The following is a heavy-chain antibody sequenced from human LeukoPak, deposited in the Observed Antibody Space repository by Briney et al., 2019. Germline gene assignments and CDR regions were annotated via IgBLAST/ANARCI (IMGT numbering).Heavy chain of an antibody. D-gene: IGHD3-22*01. CDR1: GFSFSSYA. Sequence: GGSLRLSCAASGFSFSSYAMSWVRQAPGKGLEWVSTLSGNGCSTYYADSVKGRFTISRDNAKNTLYLQTSSLRVDDTAVYYCAEDQSQTHDDSSGFLHWGQGTLVTVSS. CDR3: AEDQSQTHDDSSGFLH. CDR2: LSGNGCST. V-gene: IGHV3-23*01. J-gene: IGHJ4*02.